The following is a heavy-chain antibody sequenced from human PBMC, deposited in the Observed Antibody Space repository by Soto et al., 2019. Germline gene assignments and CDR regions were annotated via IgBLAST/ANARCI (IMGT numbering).Heavy chain of an antibody. Sequence: ASVKVSCKASGGTFSSYAISWVRQAPGQVLEWMGVIIPIFGTANYAQKFQGRVTITADESTSTAYMELSSLRSEDTAVYYCARYCTNGVCNYYYGMDVWGQGTTVPVSS. CDR1: GGTFSSYA. J-gene: IGHJ6*02. V-gene: IGHV1-69*13. CDR2: IIPIFGTA. CDR3: ARYCTNGVCNYYYGMDV. D-gene: IGHD2-8*01.